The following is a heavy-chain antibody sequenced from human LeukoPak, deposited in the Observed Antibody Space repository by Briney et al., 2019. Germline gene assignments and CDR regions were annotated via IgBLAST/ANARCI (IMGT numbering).Heavy chain of an antibody. CDR1: GFTFSSYE. CDR2: ISSSGSTI. CDR3: AILGDNAGTSFDY. D-gene: IGHD6-13*01. V-gene: IGHV3-48*03. J-gene: IGHJ4*02. Sequence: GGSLRLSCAASGFTFSSYEMNWVRQAPGKGLEWVSYISSSGSTIYYADSVKGRFTISRDNAKNSLYLQMNSLRAEDTAVYYCAILGDNAGTSFDYWGQGTLVTVSS.